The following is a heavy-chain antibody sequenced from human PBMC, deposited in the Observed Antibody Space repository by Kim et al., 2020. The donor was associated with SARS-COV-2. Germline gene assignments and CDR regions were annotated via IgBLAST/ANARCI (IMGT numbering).Heavy chain of an antibody. CDR1: GFTFSSYG. D-gene: IGHD6-19*01. Sequence: GGSLRLSCAASGFTFSSYGMHWVRQAPGKGLEWVAVISYDGSNKYYADSVKGRFTISRDNSKNTLYLQMNSLRAEDTAVYYCAKLGWTPGGYYGMDVWGQGTTVSLL. V-gene: IGHV3-30*18. J-gene: IGHJ6*02. CDR2: ISYDGSNK. CDR3: AKLGWTPGGYYGMDV.